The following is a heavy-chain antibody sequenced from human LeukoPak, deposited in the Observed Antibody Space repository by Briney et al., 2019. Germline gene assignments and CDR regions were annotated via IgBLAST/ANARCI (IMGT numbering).Heavy chain of an antibody. CDR1: GYTFSGNGWY. Sequence: ASVKVSCKASGYTFSGNGWYLYWLRQAPGQGLECMGWIHPNNGDTAYAQKFEGRVAMTRNTSISTAYMELRRLRPDDTAVYFCARDGPAQMVDLDYWGQGTLVTVSS. CDR2: IHPNNGDT. J-gene: IGHJ4*02. V-gene: IGHV1-2*02. D-gene: IGHD3-10*01. CDR3: ARDGPAQMVDLDY.